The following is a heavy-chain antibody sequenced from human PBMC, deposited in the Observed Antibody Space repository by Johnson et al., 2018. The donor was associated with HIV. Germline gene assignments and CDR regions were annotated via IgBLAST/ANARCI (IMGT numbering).Heavy chain of an antibody. V-gene: IGHV3-30-3*01. J-gene: IGHJ3*02. CDR3: LREDNAFDI. CDR2: ISYDGSNK. CDR1: GFTFSSYA. Sequence: QVQLVESGGGVVQPGGSLRLSCAASGFTFSSYAMHWVRQAPGKGLEWVAVISYDGSNKYYADSVKGRFTLARDNANNTLHLQMNFVSAEDMALYYCLREDNAFDIWGQGTMVTVSS. D-gene: IGHD2-15*01.